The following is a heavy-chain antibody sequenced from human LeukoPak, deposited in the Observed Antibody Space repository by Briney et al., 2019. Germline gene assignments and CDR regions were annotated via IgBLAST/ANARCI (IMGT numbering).Heavy chain of an antibody. D-gene: IGHD6-19*01. Sequence: GGSLRLSCAAPGFTFSSYAMSWVRQAPGKGLEWVSAISGSGGSTYYAGSVKGRFTISRDNSKNTLYLQMNSLRAEDTAVYYCAKDGALYSSGWYVYYWGQGTPVTVSS. J-gene: IGHJ4*02. CDR1: GFTFSSYA. CDR3: AKDGALYSSGWYVYY. V-gene: IGHV3-23*01. CDR2: ISGSGGST.